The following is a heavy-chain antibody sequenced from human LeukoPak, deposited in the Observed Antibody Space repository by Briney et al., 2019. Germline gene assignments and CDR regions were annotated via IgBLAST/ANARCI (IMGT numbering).Heavy chain of an antibody. CDR3: ARATQRYCSGTTCFPYWFDT. V-gene: IGHV4-4*09. CDR2: THTSGSP. CDR1: GGSMTHYF. D-gene: IGHD2-2*01. J-gene: IGHJ5*02. Sequence: PSETLSLTCTVSGGSMTHYFWNWIRQPPGKGLEWIGYTHTSGSPDYSRSLKSRVTISLDTSKYQFSLMLSSVTAADTAVYFCARATQRYCSGTTCFPYWFDTWGQGTLATVSS.